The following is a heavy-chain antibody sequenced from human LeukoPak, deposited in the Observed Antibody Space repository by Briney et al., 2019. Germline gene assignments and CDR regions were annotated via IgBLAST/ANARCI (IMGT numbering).Heavy chain of an antibody. D-gene: IGHD6-19*01. CDR1: GFTFSSYG. Sequence: PGGSLRLSCAASGFTFSSYGMHWVRQAPGKGLEWVAVIWYDGSNKYYADSVKGRFTISRDNAKNSLYLQMNSLRAEDTAVYYCATGPGIAVAGTSNDDYWGQGTLVTVSS. J-gene: IGHJ4*02. V-gene: IGHV3-33*03. CDR2: IWYDGSNK. CDR3: ATGPGIAVAGTSNDDY.